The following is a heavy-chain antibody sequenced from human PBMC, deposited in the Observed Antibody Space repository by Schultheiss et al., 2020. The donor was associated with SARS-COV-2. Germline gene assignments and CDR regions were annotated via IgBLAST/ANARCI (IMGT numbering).Heavy chain of an antibody. CDR2: IWYDGSNK. CDR1: GFTFSSYG. J-gene: IGHJ6*02. Sequence: GGSLRLSCAASGFTFSSYGMHWVRQAPGKGLEWVAVIWYDGSNKYYADSVKGRFTISRDNSKNTVYLQMNSLRAEDTAVYYCAKDLKYYGMDVWGQGTTVTVSS. V-gene: IGHV3-33*06. CDR3: AKDLKYYGMDV.